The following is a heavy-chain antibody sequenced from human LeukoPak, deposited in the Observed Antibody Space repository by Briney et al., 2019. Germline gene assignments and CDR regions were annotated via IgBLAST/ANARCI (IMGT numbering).Heavy chain of an antibody. Sequence: SVKVSCKASGGTSSSYAISWVRQAPGQGLEWMGGIIPIFGTANYAQKFQGRVTITTDESTSTAYMELSSLRSEDTAVYYCARVPRSLHYYDSSGYYPNWGQGTLVTVSS. V-gene: IGHV1-69*05. J-gene: IGHJ4*02. D-gene: IGHD3-22*01. CDR2: IIPIFGTA. CDR1: GGTSSSYA. CDR3: ARVPRSLHYYDSSGYYPN.